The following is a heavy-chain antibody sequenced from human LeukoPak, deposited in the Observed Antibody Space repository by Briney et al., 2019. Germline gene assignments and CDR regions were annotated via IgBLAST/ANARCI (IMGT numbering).Heavy chain of an antibody. J-gene: IGHJ4*02. Sequence: ASVKVSCKASGYTFTSCAMHWVRQAPGQRLEWMGWINAGNGNTKYSQKFQGRVTITRDTSASTAYMELSSLRSEDTAVYYCARSYDILTGYYTFDYWGQGTLVTVSS. CDR3: ARSYDILTGYYTFDY. V-gene: IGHV1-3*01. D-gene: IGHD3-9*01. CDR1: GYTFTSCA. CDR2: INAGNGNT.